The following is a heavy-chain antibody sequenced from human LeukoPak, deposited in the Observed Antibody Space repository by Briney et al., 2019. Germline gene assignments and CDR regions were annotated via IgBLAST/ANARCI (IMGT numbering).Heavy chain of an antibody. Sequence: SETLSLTCTVSGGSISSSSYYWGWIRQPPGKGLEWIGSIYYSGSTYYNPSLKSRVTISVDTSKNQFSLKLSSVTAADTAVYYCARPFTDIVVVPAARGWFDPWGQGTLVTVSS. CDR3: ARPFTDIVVVPAARGWFDP. CDR2: IYYSGST. V-gene: IGHV4-39*01. D-gene: IGHD2-2*01. J-gene: IGHJ5*02. CDR1: GGSISSSSYY.